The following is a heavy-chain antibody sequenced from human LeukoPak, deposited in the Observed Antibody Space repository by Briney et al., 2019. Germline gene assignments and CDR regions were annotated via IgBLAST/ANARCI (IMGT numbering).Heavy chain of an antibody. Sequence: ASVKVSCRASGYTFSSYGISWVRQAPGQGPEWMGWISAYNGKRNYAQNFQGRVPITTDKATSTAYMELRSLRSDDTAVYYCATDLGAVDTLSFFDYWGQGTLVTVSS. J-gene: IGHJ4*02. CDR2: ISAYNGKR. V-gene: IGHV1-18*04. CDR1: GYTFSSYG. D-gene: IGHD6-13*01. CDR3: ATDLGAVDTLSFFDY.